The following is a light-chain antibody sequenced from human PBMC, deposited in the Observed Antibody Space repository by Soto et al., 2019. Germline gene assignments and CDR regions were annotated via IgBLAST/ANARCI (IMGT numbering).Light chain of an antibody. V-gene: IGKV1-39*01. CDR1: QNINIY. J-gene: IGKJ3*01. Sequence: DIQMTQSPSALSASVGDRVTITCRASQNINIYLHWYQQKPGKAPELLIFAASSVRSGVPSRFSGSGSGTDFTLAISSLQPEDVATYYCQQSYSSPPFTFGPGTKVDLK. CDR2: AAS. CDR3: QQSYSSPPFT.